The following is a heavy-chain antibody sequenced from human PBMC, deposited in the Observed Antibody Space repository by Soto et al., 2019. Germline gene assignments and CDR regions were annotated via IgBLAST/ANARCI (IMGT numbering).Heavy chain of an antibody. CDR2: IYWDDDK. CDR3: IQSRCGGDCLQSYASYYYYGMDV. D-gene: IGHD2-21*02. Sequence: QITLKESGPTLVKPTQTLTLTCTFPAFSLSTGGVGVGWIRQPPGKALEWLTLIYWDDDKRYSPSLRSRLTITKDTSKNQVVLKMTNMDPVDTATYYCIQSRCGGDCLQSYASYYYYGMDVWGQGTTVTVSS. J-gene: IGHJ6*02. V-gene: IGHV2-5*02. CDR1: AFSLSTGGVG.